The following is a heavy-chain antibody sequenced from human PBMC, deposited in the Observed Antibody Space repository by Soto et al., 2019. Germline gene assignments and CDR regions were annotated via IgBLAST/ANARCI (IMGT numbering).Heavy chain of an antibody. CDR2: MNPNSVNT. CDR3: TRGHRSSTWYSFDL. Sequence: RASVKVSCKASGYTFTNYDINWVRQATGQGLEWMGWMNPNSVNTGYAQKFQGRVTMTRNTSINTAYMELSSLTSEDMALYYCTRGHRSSTWYSFDLRAQRTPVPVSS. J-gene: IGHJ1*01. V-gene: IGHV1-8*02. CDR1: GYTFTNYD. D-gene: IGHD2-2*01.